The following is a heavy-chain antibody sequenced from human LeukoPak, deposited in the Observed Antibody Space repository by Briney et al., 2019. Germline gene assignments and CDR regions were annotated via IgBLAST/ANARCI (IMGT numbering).Heavy chain of an antibody. CDR1: GCTFTSYY. CDR2: INPSGGST. J-gene: IGHJ4*02. CDR3: AREDYEYYFDY. Sequence: ASVKVSCKASGCTFTSYYMHWVRQAPGQGLEWMGIINPSGGSTSYAQKFQGRVTMTRDMSTSTVYMELSSLRSEDTAVYYCAREDYEYYFDYWGQGTLVTVSS. D-gene: IGHD4-17*01. V-gene: IGHV1-46*01.